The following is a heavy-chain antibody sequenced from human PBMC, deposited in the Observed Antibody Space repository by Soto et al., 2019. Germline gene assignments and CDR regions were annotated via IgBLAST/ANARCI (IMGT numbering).Heavy chain of an antibody. D-gene: IGHD2-2*01. CDR1: GGSISSGDYD. Sequence: PSETLSLTCTVSGGSISSGDYDGSWIRQPPGKGLEWIGYIYYSGSTYYNPSLKSRVTISVDTSKNQFSLKLSSVTAADTAVYYCARDNDQAAMSLDVWGQWTTVTVSS. CDR2: IYYSGST. V-gene: IGHV4-30-4*01. J-gene: IGHJ6*02. CDR3: ARDNDQAAMSLDV.